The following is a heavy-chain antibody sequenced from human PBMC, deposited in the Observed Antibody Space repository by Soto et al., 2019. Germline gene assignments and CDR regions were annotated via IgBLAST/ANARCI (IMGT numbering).Heavy chain of an antibody. J-gene: IGHJ3*02. CDR1: GYTFTGYY. Sequence: ASVKVSCKASGYTFTGYYMHWVRQAPGQGLEWMGWINPNSGGTNYAQKFQGWVTMTRDTSISTAYMELSRLRSDDTAVYYCARDLGGIVGATGAFDIWGQGTMVTVSS. CDR3: ARDLGGIVGATGAFDI. V-gene: IGHV1-2*04. CDR2: INPNSGGT. D-gene: IGHD1-26*01.